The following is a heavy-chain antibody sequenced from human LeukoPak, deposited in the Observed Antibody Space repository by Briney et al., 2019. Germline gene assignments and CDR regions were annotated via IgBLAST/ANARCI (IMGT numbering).Heavy chain of an antibody. V-gene: IGHV5-51*01. CDR1: GYSFTSYW. J-gene: IGHJ6*03. CDR2: IYPGDSDT. Sequence: GESLKISCRGSGYSFTSYWIGWVRQMPGKGLEWMGIIYPGDSDTRYSPSFQGQVTISADKSISTAYLQWSSLKASDTAMYYCARHGTVVKPPGYYYYYYMDVWGKGTTVTVSS. CDR3: ARHGTVVKPPGYYYYYYMDV. D-gene: IGHD4-23*01.